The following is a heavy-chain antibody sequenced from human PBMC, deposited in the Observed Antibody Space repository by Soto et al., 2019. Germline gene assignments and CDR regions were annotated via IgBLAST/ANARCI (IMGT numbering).Heavy chain of an antibody. CDR2: IIPIFGTA. CDR3: ARDPDYYYDCSGYQDHYYYHGMDV. J-gene: IGHJ6*02. Sequence: SVKVSCKASGGTFSSDAISWVRQAPGQGLEWMGGIIPIFGTANYAQKFQGRVTITADESTSTAYMELSSLRSEDTAVYYCARDPDYYYDCSGYQDHYYYHGMDVWG. CDR1: GGTFSSDA. V-gene: IGHV1-69*13. D-gene: IGHD3-22*01.